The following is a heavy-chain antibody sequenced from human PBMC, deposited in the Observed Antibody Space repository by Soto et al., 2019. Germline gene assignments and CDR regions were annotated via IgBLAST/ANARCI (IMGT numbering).Heavy chain of an antibody. V-gene: IGHV3-23*01. D-gene: IGHD4-17*01. J-gene: IGHJ4*02. CDR1: GFTFSSYA. CDR2: ISGSGSNP. CDR3: AKEASMTSRDGFDH. Sequence: EVQVLESGGGLVQPGGSLRLSCAASGFTFSSYAMSWVRQAPGQGLEWVSAISGSGSNPYYADSVKGRFTISRDNSKKTLYLQMNSLRAEDTALYYCAKEASMTSRDGFDHWGQGTLVTVSS.